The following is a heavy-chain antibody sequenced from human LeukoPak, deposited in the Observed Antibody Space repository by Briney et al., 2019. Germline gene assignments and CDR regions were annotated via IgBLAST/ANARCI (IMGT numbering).Heavy chain of an antibody. J-gene: IGHJ6*02. D-gene: IGHD3-22*01. V-gene: IGHV1-18*01. Sequence: ASVKVSCTASGYTFTSYGISWVRQAPGQGLEWMGWISAYNGNTNYAQKLQGRVTMTTDTSTSTAYMELRSLRSDDTAVYYCARSSPITMIVVVITGYYYGMDVWGQGTTVTVSS. CDR3: ARSSPITMIVVVITGYYYGMDV. CDR1: GYTFTSYG. CDR2: ISAYNGNT.